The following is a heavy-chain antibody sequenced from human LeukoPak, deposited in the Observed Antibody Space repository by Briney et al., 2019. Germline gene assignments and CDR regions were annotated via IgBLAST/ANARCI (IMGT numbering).Heavy chain of an antibody. CDR2: IWYDGSNK. CDR1: GFTFSSYG. D-gene: IGHD3-22*01. J-gene: IGHJ4*02. CDR3: ARSESYYYDSSGYYSSFDY. V-gene: IGHV3-33*01. Sequence: GGSQRLSCAASGFTFSSYGMHWVRQAPGKGLEWVAVIWYDGSNKYYADSVKGRFTISRDNSKNTLYLQMNSLRAEDTAVYYCARSESYYYDSSGYYSSFDYWGQGTLVTVSS.